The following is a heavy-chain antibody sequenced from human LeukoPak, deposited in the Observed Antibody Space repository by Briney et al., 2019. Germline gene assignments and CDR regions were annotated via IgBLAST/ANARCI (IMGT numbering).Heavy chain of an antibody. Sequence: GGSLRLSCAASEFTFSSYSMSWVRQAPGKGLEWVSVIYSGGSTYYADSVKGRFTISRDNSKNTLYLQMNSLRAEDTAVYYCASIVGATARWYFDYWGQGTLVTVSS. CDR2: IYSGGST. CDR3: ASIVGATARWYFDY. D-gene: IGHD1-26*01. CDR1: EFTFSSYS. J-gene: IGHJ4*02. V-gene: IGHV3-66*01.